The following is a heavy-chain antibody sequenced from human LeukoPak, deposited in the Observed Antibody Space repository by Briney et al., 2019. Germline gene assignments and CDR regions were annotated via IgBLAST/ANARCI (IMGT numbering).Heavy chain of an antibody. D-gene: IGHD6-13*01. CDR1: GYTFTSYG. CDR3: ARARQQLVWANWFDP. Sequence: ASVTVSCKASGYTFTSYGISWVRQAPGQGLEWMGWISAYNGKTKYAQKLQGRVTMTTETSTSTAYMELRSLRSDDTAVYYCARARQQLVWANWFDPWGQGTLVTVSS. V-gene: IGHV1-18*01. CDR2: ISAYNGKT. J-gene: IGHJ5*02.